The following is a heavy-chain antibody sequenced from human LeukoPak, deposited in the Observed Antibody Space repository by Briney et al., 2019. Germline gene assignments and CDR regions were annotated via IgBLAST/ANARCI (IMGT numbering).Heavy chain of an antibody. J-gene: IGHJ6*02. CDR3: AKSKQWLDHGMDV. V-gene: IGHV3-23*01. CDR1: GFTFSSYA. D-gene: IGHD6-19*01. Sequence: GGSLRLSCAASGFTFSSYAMSWVRQAPGEGLEWVSAISGSGGSTYYADSVKGRFTISRDNSKNTLYLQMNSLRAEDTAVYYCAKSKQWLDHGMDVWGQGTTVTVSS. CDR2: ISGSGGST.